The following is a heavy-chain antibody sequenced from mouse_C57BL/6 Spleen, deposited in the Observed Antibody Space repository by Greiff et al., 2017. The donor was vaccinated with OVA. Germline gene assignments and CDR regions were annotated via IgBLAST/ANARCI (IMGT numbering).Heavy chain of an antibody. CDR2: ISYDGSN. V-gene: IGHV3-6*01. J-gene: IGHJ4*01. Sequence: EVKLQESGPGLVKPSQSLSLTCSVTGYSITSGYYWNWIRQFPGNKLEWMGYISYDGSNNYNPSLKNRISITRDTSKNQFFLKLNSVTTEDTATYYCARVNSYYYAMDYWGQGTSVTVSS. CDR1: GYSITSGYY. CDR3: ARVNSYYYAMDY.